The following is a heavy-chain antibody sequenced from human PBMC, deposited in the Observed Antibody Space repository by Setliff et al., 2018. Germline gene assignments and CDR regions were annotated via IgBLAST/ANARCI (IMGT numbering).Heavy chain of an antibody. V-gene: IGHV3-30*02. CDR1: GFAFDSYA. Sequence: GGSLRLSCAASGFAFDSYAMHWVRQAPGKGLEWVAALGYDGTNEYYADSVKGRFTISRDNSKNTLYLQMNSLRREDTAVYYCAKDASDYYWYFNVWGRGTLVTVSS. CDR2: LGYDGTNE. J-gene: IGHJ2*01. D-gene: IGHD4-17*01. CDR3: AKDASDYYWYFNV.